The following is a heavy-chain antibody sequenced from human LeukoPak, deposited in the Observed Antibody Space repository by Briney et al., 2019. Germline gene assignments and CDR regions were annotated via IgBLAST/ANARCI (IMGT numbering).Heavy chain of an antibody. CDR2: ISYDGSNK. D-gene: IGHD6-13*01. CDR3: ARDPAAASLGYYYYYMDV. V-gene: IGHV3-30*04. Sequence: GGSLRLSCAASGFTFSSYAMHWVRQAPGKGLEWVAVISYDGSNKYYADSVKGRFTISRDNSKNTLYLQMNSLRAEDTAVYYCARDPAAASLGYYYYYMDVWGKGTTVTVSS. CDR1: GFTFSSYA. J-gene: IGHJ6*03.